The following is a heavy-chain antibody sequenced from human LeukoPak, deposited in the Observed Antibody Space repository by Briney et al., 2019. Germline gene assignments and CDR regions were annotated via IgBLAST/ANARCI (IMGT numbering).Heavy chain of an antibody. D-gene: IGHD6-13*01. CDR1: GYTFTSYG. CDR3: ARGTVGYSSSWFNYYYYYMDV. Sequence: ASVKVSCKASGYTFTSYGISWVRQAPGQGLEWMGWISAYNGNTNYAQKLQGRVTMTTDTSTSTAYMELRSLRSDDTAVYYCARGTVGYSSSWFNYYYYYMDVWGKGTTVTISS. J-gene: IGHJ6*03. V-gene: IGHV1-18*01. CDR2: ISAYNGNT.